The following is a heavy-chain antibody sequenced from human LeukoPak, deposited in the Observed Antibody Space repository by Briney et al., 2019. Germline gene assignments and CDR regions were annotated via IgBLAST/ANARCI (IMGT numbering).Heavy chain of an antibody. V-gene: IGHV3-53*05. CDR2: IYSDGST. CDR1: GFAISTNY. J-gene: IGHJ5*02. D-gene: IGHD1-26*01. CDR3: ARDQRSESYYPWGWFDP. Sequence: GGSLSLSCAASGFAISTNYLSWVRQAPGKGLEWVSVIYSDGSTYYTDSVKGRFTISRDNSKNTLYLQMNSLRPEDTAVYYCARDQRSESYYPWGWFDPWGQGTLVTVSS.